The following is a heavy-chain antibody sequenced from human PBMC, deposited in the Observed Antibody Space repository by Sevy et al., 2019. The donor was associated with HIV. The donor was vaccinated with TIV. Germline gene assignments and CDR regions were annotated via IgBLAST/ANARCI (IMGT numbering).Heavy chain of an antibody. J-gene: IGHJ6*02. CDR2: IRYDGSNK. CDR1: GFTFNYYG. V-gene: IGHV3-30*02. Sequence: GGSLRLSCAASGFTFNYYGMYWVRQAPGKGLEWVSFIRYDGSNKDYADSVKGRFTISRDNSKNTVYLRMNSLRGEETAVYHCAKDRVVVVPAAPGLGYYYGMDVWGQGTTVTVSS. D-gene: IGHD2-2*01. CDR3: AKDRVVVVPAAPGLGYYYGMDV.